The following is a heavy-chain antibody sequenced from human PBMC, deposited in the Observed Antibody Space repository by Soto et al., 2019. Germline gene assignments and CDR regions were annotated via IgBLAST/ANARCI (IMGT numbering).Heavy chain of an antibody. J-gene: IGHJ6*03. CDR2: ISYDGSNK. CDR3: AKGAVAGYFYYYYYYMDV. CDR1: GFTFSSYG. D-gene: IGHD6-19*01. V-gene: IGHV3-30*18. Sequence: QVQLVESGGGVVQPGRSLRLSCAASGFTFSSYGMHWVRQAPGKGLEWVAVISYDGSNKYYADSVKGRFTISRDNSKNTMYLQMNSLSAEDTAVYYCAKGAVAGYFYYYYYYMDVWGKGTTVTVSS.